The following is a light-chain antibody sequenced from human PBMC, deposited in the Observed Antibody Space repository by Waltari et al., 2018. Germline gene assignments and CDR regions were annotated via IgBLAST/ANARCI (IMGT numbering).Light chain of an antibody. Sequence: EIVLTQSPATLSLSPGERATLSCRASQRVSSYLAWYQQKPGQAPRLLIYDASNRATGIPARFSGRGSGTDFTLTISSLEPEDFAVYYCQQRSNWPPFTFGPGTKVDIK. V-gene: IGKV3-11*01. CDR3: QQRSNWPPFT. CDR2: DAS. J-gene: IGKJ3*01. CDR1: QRVSSY.